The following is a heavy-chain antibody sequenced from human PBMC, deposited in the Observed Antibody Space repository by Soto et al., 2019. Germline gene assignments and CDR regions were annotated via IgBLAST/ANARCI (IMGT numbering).Heavy chain of an antibody. CDR2: ISSSSSYI. V-gene: IGHV3-21*01. J-gene: IGHJ1*01. CDR1: GFTFSSYS. D-gene: IGHD2-2*01. CDR3: ARDPVCSSTSCHAEYFQH. Sequence: GGSLRLSCAASGFTFSSYSMNWVRQAPGKGLEWVSSISSSSSYIYYADSVKGRFTISRDNAKNSLYLPMNSLRAEETAVYYCARDPVCSSTSCHAEYFQHWGQGTLVTVSS.